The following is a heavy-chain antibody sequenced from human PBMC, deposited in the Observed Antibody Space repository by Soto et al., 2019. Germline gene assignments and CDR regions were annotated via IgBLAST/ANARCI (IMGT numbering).Heavy chain of an antibody. CDR1: GYTFTSYA. Sequence: ASVKVSCKASGYTFTSYAMHWVRQAPGQRLEWMGWINAGNGNTKYSQKFQGRVTITRDTSASTAYMELSSLRSEDTAVYYCARYRIYYERRGSFVLRGKGPLV. J-gene: IGHJ4*02. D-gene: IGHD3-22*01. V-gene: IGHV1-3*01. CDR3: ARYRIYYERRGSFVL. CDR2: INAGNGNT.